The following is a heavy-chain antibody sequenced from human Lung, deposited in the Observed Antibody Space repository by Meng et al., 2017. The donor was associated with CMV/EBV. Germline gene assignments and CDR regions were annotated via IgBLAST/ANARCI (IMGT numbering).Heavy chain of an antibody. CDR2: ISNDGKRK. Sequence: GGSXRLSCVVSGFSFSTSAMHWVRQAPGKGLEWVAVISNDGKRKCYTDSVEGRFTISRDNSKNTLYLQMDSLRADDRATYYCARDFAWNFDYWGQGTLVTVSS. CDR3: ARDFAWNFDY. J-gene: IGHJ4*02. CDR1: GFSFSTSA. V-gene: IGHV3-30*04.